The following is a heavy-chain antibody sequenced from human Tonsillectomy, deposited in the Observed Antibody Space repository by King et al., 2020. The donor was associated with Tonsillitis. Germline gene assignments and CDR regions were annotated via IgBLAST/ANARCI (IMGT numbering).Heavy chain of an antibody. D-gene: IGHD1-14*01. Sequence: DVQLVESGGGLIQPGGSLRLSCAASGFTFSSYAMSWVRQAPGKGLEWVSGISGSGDSTYYADSVKGRFAIYRDNSKTTLYLQMNSLRAEDTAVYYSAKDPDSSSPHGMDAWGQGTTVTVSS. CDR2: ISGSGDST. CDR1: GFTFSSYA. J-gene: IGHJ6*02. V-gene: IGHV3-23*04. CDR3: AKDPDSSSPHGMDA.